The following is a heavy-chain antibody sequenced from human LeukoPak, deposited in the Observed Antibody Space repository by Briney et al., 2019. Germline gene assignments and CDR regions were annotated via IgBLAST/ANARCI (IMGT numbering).Heavy chain of an antibody. CDR3: VKGGQRYDFWRFDY. CDR1: GVSFNDYA. CDR2: ISGSGGRT. J-gene: IGHJ4*02. D-gene: IGHD3-3*01. V-gene: IGHV3-23*01. Sequence: GGSLRLFRAVSGVSFNDYAMHWVRLAPGTGLQWVSSISGSGGRTYSADSVKGRFSISRDNSKNTLSLQMNSLRAEDTALYYCVKGGQRYDFWRFDYWGQGTVVTVSS.